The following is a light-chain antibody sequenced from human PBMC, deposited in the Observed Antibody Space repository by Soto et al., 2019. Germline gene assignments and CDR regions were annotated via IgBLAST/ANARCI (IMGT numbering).Light chain of an antibody. Sequence: EIVMTQSPATLSVSPGERATLSCRASQSVSSNLAWYQQKPGQAPRLLIYGASTRATGIPARFSGSGSGTEYTLTISGLEPEDFAVYYCQQYGSSPLISFGQGTRLEI. CDR1: QSVSSN. CDR2: GAS. J-gene: IGKJ5*01. V-gene: IGKV3-15*01. CDR3: QQYGSSPLIS.